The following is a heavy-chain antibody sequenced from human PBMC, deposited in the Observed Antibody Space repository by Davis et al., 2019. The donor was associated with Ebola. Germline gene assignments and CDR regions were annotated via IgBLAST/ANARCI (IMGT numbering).Heavy chain of an antibody. CDR2: IYYSGST. J-gene: IGHJ6*03. CDR3: EVGDYYYMDV. Sequence: PSETLSLTCTVSGGSISSSSYYWGWIRQPPGKGLEWIGSIYYSGSTYYNPSLKSRVTISVDTSKNQFSLKLSSVTAADTAVYYCEVGDYYYMDVWGKGTTVTVSS. CDR1: GGSISSSSYY. V-gene: IGHV4-39*07. D-gene: IGHD1-26*01.